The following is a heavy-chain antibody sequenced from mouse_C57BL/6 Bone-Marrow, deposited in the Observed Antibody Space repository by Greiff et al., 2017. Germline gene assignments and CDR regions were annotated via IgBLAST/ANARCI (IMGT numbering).Heavy chain of an antibody. J-gene: IGHJ4*01. V-gene: IGHV14-4*01. CDR1: GFNIKDDY. CDR2: IDPGNGDT. CDR3: TTWAVYYGYDGYAMDY. D-gene: IGHD2-2*01. Sequence: VQLQQSGAGLVRPGASVTLSCTASGFNIKDDYMHWVKQRPEQGLEWIGWIDPGNGDTEYASKFQGKATITADTYSQPAYLQLSSLTSEYTAVYYCTTWAVYYGYDGYAMDYWGRGTSVTVSS.